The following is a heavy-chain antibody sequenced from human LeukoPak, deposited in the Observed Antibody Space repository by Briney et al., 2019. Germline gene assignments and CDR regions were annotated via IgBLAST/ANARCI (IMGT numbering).Heavy chain of an antibody. V-gene: IGHV1-69*13. J-gene: IGHJ4*02. CDR1: GGTYSSYA. CDR2: IIPIFGTA. CDR3: EVVGATTSSDDY. D-gene: IGHD1-26*01. Sequence: SEKVSCKASGGTYSSYAISWVRQAAGQWLEWMGGIIPIFGTANYAQKFQGRVTITADESTSTAYMELSSLRSEDTAVYYCEVVGATTSSDDYWGQGTLVTVSS.